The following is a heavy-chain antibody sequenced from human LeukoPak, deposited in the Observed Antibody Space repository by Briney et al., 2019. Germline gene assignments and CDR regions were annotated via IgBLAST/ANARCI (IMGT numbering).Heavy chain of an antibody. CDR1: GDSVSSNSAA. Sequence: SQTLSLTGAISGDSVSSNSAAWNWIRQSPSRGLEWLGRTYYRSKWYNDYAVSVKSRITINPDTSKNQFSLQLNSVTPEDTAVYYCAREGDDSGYALYYFDYWGQGTLVTVSS. D-gene: IGHD5-12*01. J-gene: IGHJ4*02. CDR3: AREGDDSGYALYYFDY. CDR2: TYYRSKWYN. V-gene: IGHV6-1*01.